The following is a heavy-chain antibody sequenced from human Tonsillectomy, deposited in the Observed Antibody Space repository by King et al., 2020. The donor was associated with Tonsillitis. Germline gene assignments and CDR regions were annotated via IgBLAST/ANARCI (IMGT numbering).Heavy chain of an antibody. CDR1: GGSISSYY. D-gene: IGHD3-22*01. CDR3: ARVLHYYVSSGFDY. V-gene: IGHV4-59*01. CDR2: IYYSGST. J-gene: IGHJ4*02. Sequence: VQLQESGPGLVKPSETLSLTCTVSGGSISSYYWSWIRQPPGKGLEWIGYIYYSGSTNYNPSLKSRVTISVDTSKNQFSLKLSSVTAADTAVYYCARVLHYYVSSGFDYWGQGTLVTVSS.